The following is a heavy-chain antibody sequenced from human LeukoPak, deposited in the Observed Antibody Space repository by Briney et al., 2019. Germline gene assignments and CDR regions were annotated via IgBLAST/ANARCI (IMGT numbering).Heavy chain of an antibody. CDR3: AKGPNFGSWRAVDY. V-gene: IGHV3-23*01. CDR1: DSSFRNHD. CDR2: IAADGTS. Sequence: RGSLTLSCAASDSSFRNHDMSWVRQTSETGLEWVSSIAADGTSWYADSVRGRFTISRDKSQNILYLQMNSLRADDTAIYYCAKGPNFGSWRAVDYWGQGSLFTVSS. D-gene: IGHD3-10*01. J-gene: IGHJ4*02.